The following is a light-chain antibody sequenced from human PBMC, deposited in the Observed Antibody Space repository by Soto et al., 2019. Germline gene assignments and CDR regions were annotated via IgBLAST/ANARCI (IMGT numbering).Light chain of an antibody. V-gene: IGLV2-14*03. J-gene: IGLJ2*01. CDR2: DVT. CDR1: SSDIGGYKY. Sequence: QSALTQPASVSGSPGQSITISCIGTSSDIGGYKYVSWYQQHPGKAPKVMIYDVTNRPSGVSDRFSGSKSGNTASLTISGLQAEDEADYYCTSYTSSDTWVFGGGTKLTVL. CDR3: TSYTSSDTWV.